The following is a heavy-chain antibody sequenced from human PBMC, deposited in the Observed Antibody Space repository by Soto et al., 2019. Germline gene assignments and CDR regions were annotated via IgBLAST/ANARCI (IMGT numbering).Heavy chain of an antibody. CDR3: ARAQGYYYDSSGYYEQNWLDP. CDR1: GGTFSSYA. Sequence: ASVQASCKASGGTFSSYAISWVRQAPGQGLEWMGGIIPIFGTANYAQKFQGRVTITADESTSTAYMERSSLRSDDTAVYYCARAQGYYYDSSGYYEQNWLDPWG. CDR2: IIPIFGTA. D-gene: IGHD3-22*01. V-gene: IGHV1-69*13. J-gene: IGHJ5*02.